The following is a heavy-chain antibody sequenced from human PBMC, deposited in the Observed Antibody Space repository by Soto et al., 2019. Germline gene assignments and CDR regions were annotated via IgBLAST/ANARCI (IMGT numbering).Heavy chain of an antibody. J-gene: IGHJ4*02. D-gene: IGHD1-26*01. CDR2: IIPIFGTA. Sequence: QVQLVQSGAEVKKPGSSVKVSCKASGATFSSYAISWVRQAPGQGLEWMGGIIPIFGTANYAQKFQGRVTITADESTSTAYMELSSLRSEDTAVYYCARDRPKEYSGSYGFDYWGQGTLVTVSS. V-gene: IGHV1-69*01. CDR3: ARDRPKEYSGSYGFDY. CDR1: GATFSSYA.